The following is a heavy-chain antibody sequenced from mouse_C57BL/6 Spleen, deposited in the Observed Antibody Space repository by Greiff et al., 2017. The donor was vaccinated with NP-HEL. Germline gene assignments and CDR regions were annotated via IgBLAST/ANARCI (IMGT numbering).Heavy chain of an antibody. CDR3: ARGGRGYAMDY. D-gene: IGHD3-3*01. CDR2: ISYDGSN. CDR1: GYSITSGYY. Sequence: DVKLQESGPGLVKPSQSLSLTCSVTGYSITSGYYWNWIRQFPGNKLEWMGYISYDGSNNYNPSLKNRISITRDTSKNQFFLKLNSVTTEDTATYYCARGGRGYAMDYWGQGTSVTVSS. V-gene: IGHV3-6*01. J-gene: IGHJ4*01.